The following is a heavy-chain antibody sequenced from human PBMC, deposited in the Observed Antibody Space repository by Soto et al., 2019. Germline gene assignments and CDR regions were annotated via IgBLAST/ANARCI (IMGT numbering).Heavy chain of an antibody. D-gene: IGHD2-21*01. CDR1: GFTFNTYD. CDR2: ITTSSAYI. J-gene: IGHJ5*01. CDR3: VRSGTARLLRHSWFDT. Sequence: EVQLVESGGGLVKPGGSLRLSCAASGFTFNTYDMNWVRQAPGKGLEWVSSITTSSAYIYYADSLKGRITISRDNAKNSLFLQMKSLRAEDTAVYYCVRSGTARLLRHSWFDTWGHGTLVTVSS. V-gene: IGHV3-21*01.